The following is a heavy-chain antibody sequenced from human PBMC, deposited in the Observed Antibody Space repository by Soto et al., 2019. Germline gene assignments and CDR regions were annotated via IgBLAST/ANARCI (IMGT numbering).Heavy chain of an antibody. D-gene: IGHD3-22*01. CDR1: GGTFSSYA. V-gene: IGHV1-69*01. Sequence: QVQLVQSGAEVKKPGSSVKVSCKASGGTFSSYAISWVRQAPGQGLEWMGGIIPIFGTANYAQKFQGRVTIPADESTSTAYMELSSLRSEDTAVYYCARAETYYYDSSGYFRFDYWGQGTLVTVSS. CDR3: ARAETYYYDSSGYFRFDY. CDR2: IIPIFGTA. J-gene: IGHJ4*02.